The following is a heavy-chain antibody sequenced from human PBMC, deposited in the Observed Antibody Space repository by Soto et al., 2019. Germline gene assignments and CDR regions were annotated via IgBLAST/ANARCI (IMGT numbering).Heavy chain of an antibody. D-gene: IGHD6-13*01. V-gene: IGHV4-59*01. CDR2: IYYSGST. J-gene: IGHJ4*02. CDR1: GGSISSYY. CDR3: ARGITYSSSWTGGFDY. Sequence: SETLSLTCTASGGSISSYYWSWIRQPPWKGLEWIGYIYYSGSTNYNPSLKSRVTISVDTSKNQFSLKLSSVTAADTAVYYCARGITYSSSWTGGFDYWGQGTLVTV.